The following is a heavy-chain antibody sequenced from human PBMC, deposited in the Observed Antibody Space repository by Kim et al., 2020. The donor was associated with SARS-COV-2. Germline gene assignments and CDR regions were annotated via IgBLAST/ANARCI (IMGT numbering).Heavy chain of an antibody. CDR1: GFTFSSYA. J-gene: IGHJ2*01. V-gene: IGHV3-30-3*01. D-gene: IGHD4-17*01. Sequence: GGSLRLSCAASGFTFSSYAMHWVRQAPGKGLEWVAVISYDGSNKYYADSVKGRFTISRDNSKNTLYLQMNSLRAEDTAVYYCAREATTVVTPEDSGWYFDLWGRGTLVTVSS. CDR2: ISYDGSNK. CDR3: AREATTVVTPEDSGWYFDL.